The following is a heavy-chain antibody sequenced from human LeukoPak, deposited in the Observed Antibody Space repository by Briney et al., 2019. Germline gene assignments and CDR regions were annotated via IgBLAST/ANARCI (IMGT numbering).Heavy chain of an antibody. Sequence: GGSLRLSCAASGFTFSSYAMHWVRQAPGKGLEWVAVISYDGSNKYYADSVKGRFTISRDNSKNTLYLQMNSLRAEDTAVYYCARDLYDSSGSGAFDIWGQGTMVTVSS. CDR3: ARDLYDSSGSGAFDI. V-gene: IGHV3-30-3*01. J-gene: IGHJ3*02. CDR2: ISYDGSNK. D-gene: IGHD3-22*01. CDR1: GFTFSSYA.